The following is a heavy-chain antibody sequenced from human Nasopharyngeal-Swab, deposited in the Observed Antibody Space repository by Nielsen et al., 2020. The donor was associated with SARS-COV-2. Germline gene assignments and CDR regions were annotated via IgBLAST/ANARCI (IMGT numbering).Heavy chain of an antibody. CDR1: GFTLDDYG. V-gene: IGHV3-20*04. D-gene: IGHD3-22*01. J-gene: IGHJ4*02. CDR2: INWNGGST. CDR3: ARDYYDSSGSAKGNDY. Sequence: GGSLRLSCAASGFTLDDYGMSWVRQAPGKGLEWVSGINWNGGSTGYADSVKGRFTISRDNAKNSLYLQMNSLRAEDTALYYCARDYYDSSGSAKGNDYWGQGTLVTVSS.